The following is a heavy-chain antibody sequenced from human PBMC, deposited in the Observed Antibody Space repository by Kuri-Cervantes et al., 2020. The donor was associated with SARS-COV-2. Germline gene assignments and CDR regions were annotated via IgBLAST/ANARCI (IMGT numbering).Heavy chain of an antibody. CDR3: AKGGGPGSYIPLDY. J-gene: IGHJ4*02. D-gene: IGHD1-26*01. CDR1: GFTFSSYS. CDR2: ISGSGGST. V-gene: IGHV3-23*01. Sequence: GESLKISCAASGFTFSSYSMNWVRQAPGKGLEWVSAISGSGGSTYYADSVKGRFTISRDNSKNTLYLQMNSLRAEDTAVYYCAKGGGPGSYIPLDYWGQGTLVTVSS.